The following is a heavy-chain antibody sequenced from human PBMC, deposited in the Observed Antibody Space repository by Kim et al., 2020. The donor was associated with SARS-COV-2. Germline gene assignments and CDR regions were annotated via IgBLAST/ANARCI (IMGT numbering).Heavy chain of an antibody. D-gene: IGHD3-22*01. CDR1: GFTFDDYA. Sequence: GGSLRLSCAASGFTFDDYAMHWVRQAPGKGLEWVSGISWNSGSIGYADSVKGRFTISRDNAKNSLYLQMNSLRAEDTALYYCAKSLGYDSSDYYYYGMDV. J-gene: IGHJ6*01. V-gene: IGHV3-9*01. CDR3: AKSLGYDSSDYYYYGMDV. CDR2: ISWNSGSI.